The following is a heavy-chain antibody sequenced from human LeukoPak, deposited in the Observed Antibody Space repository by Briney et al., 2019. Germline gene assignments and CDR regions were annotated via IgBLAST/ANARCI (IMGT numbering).Heavy chain of an antibody. J-gene: IGHJ4*02. V-gene: IGHV4-39*01. CDR1: GGSISSSSYY. Sequence: SETLSLTCTASGGSISSSSYYWGWIRQPPGKGLEWIGSIYYSGSTYYNPSLKSRVTISVDTSKNQFSLKLSSVTAADTAVYYCARYRPGRPMYYFDYWGQGTLVTVSS. CDR2: IYYSGST. CDR3: ARYRPGRPMYYFDY.